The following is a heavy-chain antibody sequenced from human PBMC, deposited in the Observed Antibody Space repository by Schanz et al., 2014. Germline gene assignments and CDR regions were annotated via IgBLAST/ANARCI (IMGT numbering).Heavy chain of an antibody. CDR1: GYTFSDYG. V-gene: IGHV1-18*01. Sequence: QVQLVQSGDEVKKPGASVKVSCKTSGYTFSDYGITWVRQAPGQGLEWMGWINPSGGSTTYAQRFQGRVTITADKSSDTAYMELSSLTSEDTAVYYCAREVGLYDRGWFDPWGQGTLVTVSS. CDR3: AREVGLYDRGWFDP. CDR2: INPSGGST. J-gene: IGHJ5*02. D-gene: IGHD3-22*01.